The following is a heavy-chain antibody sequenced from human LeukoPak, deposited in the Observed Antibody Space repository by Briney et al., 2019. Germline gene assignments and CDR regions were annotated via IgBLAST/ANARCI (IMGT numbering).Heavy chain of an antibody. CDR1: GFTFSTYW. V-gene: IGHV3-7*01. D-gene: IGHD4-17*01. CDR3: ARLPLATARYYFDY. J-gene: IGHJ4*02. Sequence: GGSLRLSCAASGFTFSTYWMSWDRQAPGKGLEWVANIKQDGSEKYHVVSVKGRFTISRDNAKNSLYLQMNSLRAEDTAVYYCARLPLATARYYFDYWGQGTLVTVSS. CDR2: IKQDGSEK.